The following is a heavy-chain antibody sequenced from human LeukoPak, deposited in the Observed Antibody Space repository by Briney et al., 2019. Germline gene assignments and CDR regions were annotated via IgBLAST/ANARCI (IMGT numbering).Heavy chain of an antibody. CDR2: IDWNSGSV. J-gene: IGHJ3*02. D-gene: IGHD5-24*01. CDR1: GFIFDDYA. Sequence: GGSLRLSCAASGFIFDDYAMHWVRQAPGKGLEWVSGIDWNSGSVGYADSVKGRFTISRDNVKNSLSLQMNGLRAEDTALYYCAKDRKSRDLDSLDIWXQGTMVTVSS. CDR3: AKDRKSRDLDSLDI. V-gene: IGHV3-9*01.